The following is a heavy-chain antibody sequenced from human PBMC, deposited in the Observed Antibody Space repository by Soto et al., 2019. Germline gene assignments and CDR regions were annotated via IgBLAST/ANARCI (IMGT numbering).Heavy chain of an antibody. Sequence: EVQLVESGGGLVKPGESLRLSCAGSGFSFSSNSFDWVRQAPGKGLEWVSSISSGGNYIYYADSVKGRFTISRDNAKNSLYLQMNSLRGEDTAVYYCASGETIAVAGTVTDYWGQGTLVTVSS. CDR2: ISSGGNYI. D-gene: IGHD6-19*01. J-gene: IGHJ4*02. CDR1: GFSFSSNS. CDR3: ASGETIAVAGTVTDY. V-gene: IGHV3-21*01.